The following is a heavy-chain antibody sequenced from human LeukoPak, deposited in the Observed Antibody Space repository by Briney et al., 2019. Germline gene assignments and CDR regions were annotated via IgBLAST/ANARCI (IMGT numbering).Heavy chain of an antibody. CDR2: ISDKGLST. V-gene: IGHV3-23*01. D-gene: IGHD5-18*01. J-gene: IGHJ4*02. CDR1: GLTFSTYA. CDR3: ASGIPFEY. Sequence: LPGGSLRLSCAASGLTFSTYAMSWVRQAPGEGLEWVSAISDKGLSTYYADYVKGRFTDSRDNSKDTLYLQMSGLRAEDTAVYYCASGIPFEYWGQGTLVTVSS.